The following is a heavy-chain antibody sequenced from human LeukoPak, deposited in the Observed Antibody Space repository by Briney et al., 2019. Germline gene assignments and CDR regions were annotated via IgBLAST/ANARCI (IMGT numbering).Heavy chain of an antibody. V-gene: IGHV3-30*02. CDR3: ATYPRANAY. J-gene: IGHJ4*02. CDR2: IRYDGSNK. Sequence: EPGGSLRLSCAASGFTFSSYGMHWVRQAPGKGLEWVAFIRYDGSNKYYADSMKGRFTISRDNSKNTLYLQMNSLRAEDTAVYYCATYPRANAYWGQGTLVTVSS. CDR1: GFTFSSYG.